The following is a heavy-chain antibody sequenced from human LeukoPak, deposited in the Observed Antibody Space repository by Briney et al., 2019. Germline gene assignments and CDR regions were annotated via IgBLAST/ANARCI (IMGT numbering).Heavy chain of an antibody. V-gene: IGHV1-24*01. D-gene: IGHD3-22*01. CDR1: GYTLTELS. CDR3: ATKYYYDSSEQYYFDY. CDR2: FDPEDGET. Sequence: ASVKVSCKVSGYTLTELSMHWVRQAPGKGLEWMGGFDPEDGETIYAQEFQGRVTMTEDTSTDTAYMELSSLRSEDTAVYYCATKYYYDSSEQYYFDYWGQGTLVTVSS. J-gene: IGHJ4*02.